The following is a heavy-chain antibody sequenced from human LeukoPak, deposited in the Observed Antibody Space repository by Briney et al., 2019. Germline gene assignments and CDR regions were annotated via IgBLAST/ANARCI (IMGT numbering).Heavy chain of an antibody. J-gene: IGHJ4*02. D-gene: IGHD2-2*01. CDR1: GYTFTSYY. CDR3: AREDRVPAATVRYYFDY. V-gene: IGHV1-2*02. CDR2: INPNSGGT. Sequence: ASVKVSCKASGYTFTSYYMHWVRQAPGQGLEWMGWINPNSGGTNYAQKFQGRVTMTRDTSISTAYMELSRLRSDDTAVYYCAREDRVPAATVRYYFDYWGQGTLVTVSS.